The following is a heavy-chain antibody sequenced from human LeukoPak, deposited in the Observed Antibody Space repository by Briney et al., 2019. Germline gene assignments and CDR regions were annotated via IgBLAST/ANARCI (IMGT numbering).Heavy chain of an antibody. CDR1: GGSFSGYY. V-gene: IGHV4-34*01. J-gene: IGHJ5*02. Sequence: PSETLSLTCAVYGGSFSGYYWSWIRQPPGKGLEWIGEINHSGSTNYNPSLKSRVTISVDRSKNQFSLKLSSVTAADTAVYYCARGRDYYGSGSYYTSWGQGTLVTVSS. CDR3: ARGRDYYGSGSYYTS. D-gene: IGHD3-10*01. CDR2: INHSGST.